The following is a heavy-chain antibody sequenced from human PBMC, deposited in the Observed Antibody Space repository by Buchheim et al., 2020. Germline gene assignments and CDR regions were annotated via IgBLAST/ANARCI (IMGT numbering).Heavy chain of an antibody. D-gene: IGHD6-13*01. V-gene: IGHV3-30*04. CDR3: ARVRRQLGFYGMDV. CDR2: ISYDGSNK. J-gene: IGHJ6*02. Sequence: QVQLVESGGGVVQPGRSLRLSCAASGFTFSSYAMHWVRQAPGKGLEWVAVISYDGSNKYYADSAKGRFTISRDNSKNTLYLQMNSLRAEDTAVYYWARVRRQLGFYGMDVWGQGTT. CDR1: GFTFSSYA.